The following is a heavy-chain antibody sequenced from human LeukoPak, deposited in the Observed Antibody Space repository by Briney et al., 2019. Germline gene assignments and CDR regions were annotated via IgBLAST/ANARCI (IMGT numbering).Heavy chain of an antibody. J-gene: IGHJ4*02. CDR2: INPNSGGT. V-gene: IGHV1-2*02. Sequence: ASVKVSCKASGYTFTDYYIHWVRQAPGQGLEWMSWINPNSGGTYYAQNFHDRITLTRDTSISTAYMELSRLRSDDTAIYYCARANALYCSSTSCLFDYWGQGTLVTVSS. CDR3: ARANALYCSSTSCLFDY. D-gene: IGHD2-2*01. CDR1: GYTFTDYY.